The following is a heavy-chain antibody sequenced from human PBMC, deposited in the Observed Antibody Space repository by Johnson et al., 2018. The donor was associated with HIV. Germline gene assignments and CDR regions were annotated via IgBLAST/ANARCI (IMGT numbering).Heavy chain of an antibody. CDR3: ARYGYRPEAAFDI. D-gene: IGHD5-24*01. J-gene: IGHJ3*02. V-gene: IGHV3-33*01. CDR1: GFTFSSYG. Sequence: QVQLVESGGGVVQPGTSLRLSCAASGFTFSSYGMHWVRQAPGKGLEWVAVIWYDGSNKYYADSVKGRFTISRDNSKTTLYLHMNSLRAEDTAVYYCARYGYRPEAAFDIWGQGTMVTVSS. CDR2: IWYDGSNK.